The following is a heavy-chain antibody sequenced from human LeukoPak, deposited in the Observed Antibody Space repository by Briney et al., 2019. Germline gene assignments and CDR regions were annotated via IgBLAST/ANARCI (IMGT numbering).Heavy chain of an antibody. CDR3: ARHEGSGSGSKPFDY. CDR1: GGSISSYY. Sequence: SETLSLTCTVSGGSISSYYWSWIRQPPGRGLEWIGYIYFSGSTIYNPSLKSRVTISVDSSKNQFSLRLSSVTAGDTAVYYCARHEGSGSGSKPFDYWGQGTPVTASS. CDR2: IYFSGST. D-gene: IGHD3-10*01. J-gene: IGHJ4*02. V-gene: IGHV4-59*08.